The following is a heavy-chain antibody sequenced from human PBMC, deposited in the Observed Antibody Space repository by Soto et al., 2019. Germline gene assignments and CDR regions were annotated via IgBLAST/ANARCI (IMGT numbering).Heavy chain of an antibody. CDR1: GASVTSSTYY. Sequence: QLQLQESGPGLVKPSETLSLTCTVSGASVTSSTYYWGWIRQPPGKGLEWIGSIYYSGSTYYNPSLRSRGTISADASKNQVSLKLTSVTAADTAVYYCANDYGDYKSYYGMDVWGQGTTVTVSS. D-gene: IGHD4-17*01. V-gene: IGHV4-39*01. CDR3: ANDYGDYKSYYGMDV. J-gene: IGHJ6*02. CDR2: IYYSGST.